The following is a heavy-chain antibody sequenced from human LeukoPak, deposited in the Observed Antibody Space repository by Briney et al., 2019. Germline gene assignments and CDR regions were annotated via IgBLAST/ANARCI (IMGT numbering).Heavy chain of an antibody. CDR3: AKDPQDFYGSSGYRPERY. CDR2: ISYDGTDK. CDR1: GFTFSNYG. V-gene: IGHV3-30*18. Sequence: GGSLRLSCAASGFTFSNYGMHWVRQAPGKGLEWVALISYDGTDKYYGGSVMGRFTISRDNSKNTLYLQMNSLRAEDTAVYYCAKDPQDFYGSSGYRPERYWGQGTLVTVSS. J-gene: IGHJ4*02. D-gene: IGHD3-22*01.